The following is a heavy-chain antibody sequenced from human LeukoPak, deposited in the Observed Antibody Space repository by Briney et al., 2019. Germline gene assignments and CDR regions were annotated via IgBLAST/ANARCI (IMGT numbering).Heavy chain of an antibody. CDR3: ARARKSGIAAAVPGGYYYYYYMDV. J-gene: IGHJ6*03. D-gene: IGHD6-13*01. CDR2: INPNSGGT. Sequence: ASVKLSCKASGGTFSSHAISWVRQAPGQGLEWMGRINPNSGGTNYAQKFQGRVTMTRDTSISTAYMELSRLRSDDTAVYYCARARKSGIAAAVPGGYYYYYYMDVWGKGTTVTVSS. V-gene: IGHV1-2*06. CDR1: GGTFSSHA.